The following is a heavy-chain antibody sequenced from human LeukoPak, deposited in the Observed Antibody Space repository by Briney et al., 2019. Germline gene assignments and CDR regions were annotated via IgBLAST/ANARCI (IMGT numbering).Heavy chain of an antibody. CDR1: GGSFSGYY. D-gene: IGHD3-22*01. V-gene: IGHV4-34*01. CDR3: ARGLGYYDSSGYQSFDY. CDR2: INHSGST. J-gene: IGHJ4*02. Sequence: SETLSLTCAVYGGSFSGYYWSWIRQPPGKGLEWIGEINHSGSTNYNPSLKSRVTISVDTSKNQFSLKLSSVTAADTAVYYCARGLGYYDSSGYQSFDYWGQGTLATVSS.